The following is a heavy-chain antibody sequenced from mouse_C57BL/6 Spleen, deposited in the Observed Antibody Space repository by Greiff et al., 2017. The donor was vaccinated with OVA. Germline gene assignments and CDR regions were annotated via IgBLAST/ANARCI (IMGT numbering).Heavy chain of an antibody. V-gene: IGHV1-39*01. CDR2: INPNYGTT. CDR3: ARGGLLLRYYAMDY. CDR1: GYSFTDYN. D-gene: IGHD1-1*01. Sequence: EVQLQESGPELVKPGASVKISCKVSGYSFTDYNMNWVKQSNGKSLEWIGVINPNYGTTSYNQKFKGKATLTVDQSSSTAYMQLNSLTSEDSAVYYCARGGLLLRYYAMDYWGQGTSVTVSS. J-gene: IGHJ4*01.